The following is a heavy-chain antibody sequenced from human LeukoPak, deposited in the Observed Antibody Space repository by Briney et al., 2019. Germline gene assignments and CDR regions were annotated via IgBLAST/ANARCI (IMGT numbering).Heavy chain of an antibody. V-gene: IGHV3-23*01. CDR3: GKTTVGYSSGQKPAWPVDY. CDR2: IFGSGGSP. CDR1: GFTFGSHA. D-gene: IGHD5-18*01. Sequence: GGSLRLSCEASGFTFGSHAMYWVRQAPGKGLEWVAGIFGSGGSPRYADSVKGRFTISRNNSRNTVYLQINSLRADDTAVYYCGKTTVGYSSGQKPAWPVDYWGQGTLVTVSS. J-gene: IGHJ4*02.